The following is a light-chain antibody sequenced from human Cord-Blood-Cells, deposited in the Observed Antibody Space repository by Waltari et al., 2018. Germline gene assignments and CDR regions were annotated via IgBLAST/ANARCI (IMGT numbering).Light chain of an antibody. CDR2: DAS. CDR1: QRVSSY. CDR3: QQRSNWPIT. V-gene: IGKV3-11*01. J-gene: IGKJ5*01. Sequence: IVLTQSPATLSMSPGDRATLSCRASQRVSSYLAWYQQKPGQAPRLLIYDASNRATGIPARFSGSGSGTDFTLTISSLEPEDFAVYYCQQRSNWPITFGQGTRLEIK.